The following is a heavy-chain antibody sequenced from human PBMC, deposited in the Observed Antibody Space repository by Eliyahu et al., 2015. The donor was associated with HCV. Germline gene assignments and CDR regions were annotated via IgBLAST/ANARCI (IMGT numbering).Heavy chain of an antibody. J-gene: IGHJ4*02. D-gene: IGHD2-2*01. Sequence: EVQLVESGGGLIQPGGSLRLSCAASGFTVSSNYMTWVRQAPGKGLEWVSIIYSGGNTYYADSVKGRFTISRDNSKNTLYLQMNSLRAEDTAVYYCAGSRSSTGCCYFDYWGEGTLVTVSS. CDR3: AGSRSSTGCCYFDY. CDR1: GFTVSSNY. V-gene: IGHV3-53*01. CDR2: IYSGGNT.